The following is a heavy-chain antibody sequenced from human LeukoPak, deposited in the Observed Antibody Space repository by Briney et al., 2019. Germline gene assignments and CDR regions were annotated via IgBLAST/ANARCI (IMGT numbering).Heavy chain of an antibody. J-gene: IGHJ4*02. CDR3: ARVRGEYYYDSSGLHPFDY. V-gene: IGHV1-46*01. D-gene: IGHD3-22*01. Sequence: ASAKVSCKASGYTFTSYYMHWVGQAPGQGLEWMGIINPSGGSTSYAQKFQGRVTMTRDTSTSTVYMELSSLRSEDTAVYYCARVRGEYYYDSSGLHPFDYWGQGTLVTVSS. CDR1: GYTFTSYY. CDR2: INPSGGST.